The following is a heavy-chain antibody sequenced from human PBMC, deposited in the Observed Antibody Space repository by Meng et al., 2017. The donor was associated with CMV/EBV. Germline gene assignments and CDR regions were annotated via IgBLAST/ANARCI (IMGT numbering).Heavy chain of an antibody. J-gene: IGHJ4*02. CDR3: ARDASGLRFLEWLSKGGDY. V-gene: IGHV1-18*01. CDR1: GYTFTSYG. CDR2: ISAYNGNT. D-gene: IGHD3-3*01. Sequence: ASVKVSCKASGYTFTSYGISWVRQAPGQGLEWMGWISAYNGNTNYAQKLQGRVTMTTDTSTSTAYMELRSLRSDDTAVYYCARDASGLRFLEWLSKGGDYWGQGTLVTVSS.